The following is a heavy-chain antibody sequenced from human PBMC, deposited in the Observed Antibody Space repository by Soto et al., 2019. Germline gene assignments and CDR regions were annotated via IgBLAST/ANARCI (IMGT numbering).Heavy chain of an antibody. Sequence: SETLSLTCTVSGGSISSSFWSWVRQPPGKGLEWFGYIYDSGNTNYNPSLKSRVSISIDTSKNQFSLKLSSVTAADTAVYYCARGRTRYYFDYWGQGTLVTVSS. CDR3: ARGRTRYYFDY. J-gene: IGHJ4*02. V-gene: IGHV4-59*01. CDR2: IYDSGNT. CDR1: GGSISSSF.